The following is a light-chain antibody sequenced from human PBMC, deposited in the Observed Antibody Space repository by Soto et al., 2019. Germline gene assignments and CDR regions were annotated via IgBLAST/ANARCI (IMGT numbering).Light chain of an antibody. CDR3: QQRSNSRRI. CDR1: QNVLSNY. CDR2: GAS. V-gene: IGKV3D-20*02. Sequence: IVMSMSTGPKSLSQGKRASLSCWASQNVLSNYLAWYQQKPGQAPRLLIYGASTRATGIPDRFGGSGSGTDFTLTICRLEREDFAVYYCQQRSNSRRIFGEGTRLEI. J-gene: IGKJ5*01.